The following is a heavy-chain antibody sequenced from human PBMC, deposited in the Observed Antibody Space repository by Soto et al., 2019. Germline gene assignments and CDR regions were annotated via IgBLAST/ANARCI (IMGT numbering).Heavy chain of an antibody. J-gene: IGHJ3*02. CDR1: GFTFSDYY. Sequence: QVQLVESGGGLVKPGGSLRLSCAASGFTFSDYYMSWIGQAPGKGLEWVSYISSSGSTIYYADSVKGRFTISRDNPKNPLYLQMNSLRAEDTAVYYCARDLGAITMLGNAFDIWGQGTMVTVSS. CDR3: ARDLGAITMLGNAFDI. D-gene: IGHD3-10*02. CDR2: ISSSGSTI. V-gene: IGHV3-11*01.